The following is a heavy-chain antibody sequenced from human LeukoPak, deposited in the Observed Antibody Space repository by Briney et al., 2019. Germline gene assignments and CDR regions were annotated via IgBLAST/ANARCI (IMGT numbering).Heavy chain of an antibody. V-gene: IGHV4-39*01. CDR1: GGSISSSSYY. Sequence: SETLSLTCTVSGGSISSSSYYWGWIRQPPGKGLEWSGSIYYSGSTYYNPSLKSRVTISVDTSKNQFSLKLSSVTAADTAVYYCARVPRPGSTLLSSGPYYFDYWGQGTLVTVSS. CDR3: ARVPRPGSTLLSSGPYYFDY. CDR2: IYYSGST. J-gene: IGHJ4*02. D-gene: IGHD6-19*01.